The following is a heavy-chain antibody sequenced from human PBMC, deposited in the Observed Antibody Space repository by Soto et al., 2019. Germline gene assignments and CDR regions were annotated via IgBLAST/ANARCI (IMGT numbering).Heavy chain of an antibody. CDR3: GRSVAPYYFDS. Sequence: ASVKVSCKASGYTFTSYSMHWVRQAPGQRLEWMGWINAGNGNTKYSQKFQGRVTITRDTSASTAYMELSSLRSEDTAVYYCGRSVAPYYFDSWGHGTLVTVSS. V-gene: IGHV1-3*01. J-gene: IGHJ4*01. D-gene: IGHD2-15*01. CDR2: INAGNGNT. CDR1: GYTFTSYS.